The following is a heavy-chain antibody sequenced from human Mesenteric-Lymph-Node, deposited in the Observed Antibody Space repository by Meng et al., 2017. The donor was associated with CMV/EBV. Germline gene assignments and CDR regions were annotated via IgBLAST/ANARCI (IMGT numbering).Heavy chain of an antibody. CDR3: AKDRAHSTPGPLYYYYRGMDV. CDR1: GFTFSNYA. Sequence: GESLKISCAASGFTFSNYAIHWVRQPPGKGLEWVTFIHSSGDEKYYADSVQGRFTISRDDSTNTVYLQMNSLRAEDSAVYYCAKDRAHSTPGPLYYYYRGMDVWGQGTTVTVSS. CDR2: IHSSGDEK. V-gene: IGHV3-30*02. D-gene: IGHD2-21*01. J-gene: IGHJ6*02.